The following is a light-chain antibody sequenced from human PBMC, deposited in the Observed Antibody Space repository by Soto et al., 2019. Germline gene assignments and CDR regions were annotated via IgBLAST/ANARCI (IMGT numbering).Light chain of an antibody. Sequence: ALTQPASVSGSPGQSITISCTGTSGDIGRFNYVSWYQRHPGKAPKVMIYDVSHRPSGVSDRFSGSKSGNTASLTISGLQAEDEADYYCSSYTDSNTRYVFGGGTKVTVL. CDR2: DVS. J-gene: IGLJ1*01. CDR1: SGDIGRFNY. CDR3: SSYTDSNTRYV. V-gene: IGLV2-14*03.